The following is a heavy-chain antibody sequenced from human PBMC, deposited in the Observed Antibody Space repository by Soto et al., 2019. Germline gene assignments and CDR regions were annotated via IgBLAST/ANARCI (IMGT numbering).Heavy chain of an antibody. CDR3: ADDVTGTTRGS. V-gene: IGHV3-23*01. Sequence: GGSLRLSCAASGFTFSSYAMSWVRQAPGKGLEWVSTISGSGGGTYYADSVKGRFTISRDNSKDTLFLQMNSLRAEDTALYYRADDVTGTTRGSWGQGTLVTVSS. CDR1: GFTFSSYA. CDR2: ISGSGGGT. D-gene: IGHD1-20*01. J-gene: IGHJ5*02.